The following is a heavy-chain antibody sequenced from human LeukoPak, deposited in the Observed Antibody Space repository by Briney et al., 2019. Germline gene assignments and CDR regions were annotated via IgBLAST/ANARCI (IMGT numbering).Heavy chain of an antibody. D-gene: IGHD3-22*01. CDR2: ISSSSSYI. CDR1: GFTFSSYS. Sequence: GGSLRLSCAASGFTFSSYSMNWVRQAPGKGLEWVSSISSSSSYIYYADSVKGRFTISRDNAKNSLYLQMNSLRAEDTAVYYCARVDSSGYYYETYTPFVQAQGIDYWGQGTLVTVSS. V-gene: IGHV3-21*01. J-gene: IGHJ4*02. CDR3: ARVDSSGYYYETYTPFVQAQGIDY.